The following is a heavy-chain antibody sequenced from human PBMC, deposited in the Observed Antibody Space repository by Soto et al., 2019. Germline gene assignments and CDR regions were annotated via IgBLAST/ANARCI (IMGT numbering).Heavy chain of an antibody. CDR3: ARADQLLSRYYYYYYMDV. Sequence: QVQLVQSGAEVKKPGASVKVSCKASGYTFTSYDINWVRQATGQGLEWMGWMNPNSGNTGYAQKFQGRVIMTRNTSISTAYMELSSLRSEDTAVYYCARADQLLSRYYYYYYMDVWGKGTTVTVSS. D-gene: IGHD2-2*01. V-gene: IGHV1-8*01. CDR1: GYTFTSYD. CDR2: MNPNSGNT. J-gene: IGHJ6*03.